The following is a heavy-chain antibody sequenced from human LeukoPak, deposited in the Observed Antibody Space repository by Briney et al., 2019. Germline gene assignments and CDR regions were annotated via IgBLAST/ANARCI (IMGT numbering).Heavy chain of an antibody. CDR1: GSTFSSYA. CDR2: ISGSGGST. Sequence: PGGSLRLSCAASGSTFSSYAMSWVRQAPGKGLEWVSAISGSGGSTYYADSVKGRFTISRDNSKNTLYLQMNSLRAEDTAVYYCAKSGRRIIVVPAATVDVWGQGTTVTVSS. V-gene: IGHV3-23*01. CDR3: AKSGRRIIVVPAATVDV. D-gene: IGHD2-2*01. J-gene: IGHJ6*02.